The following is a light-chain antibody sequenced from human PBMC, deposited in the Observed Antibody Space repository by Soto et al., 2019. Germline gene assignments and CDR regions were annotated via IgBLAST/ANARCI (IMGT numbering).Light chain of an antibody. V-gene: IGLV2-14*01. CDR3: SSYRSSSTYV. J-gene: IGLJ1*01. CDR2: DVT. Sequence: QSALTQPASASGSPGQSITFSCTGTSSDIGGYNYVSWYQQHPGKAPKLMIYDVTNRPSGVSNRFSGSKSGNTASLTISGLQAEDEADYYCSSYRSSSTYVFGTGTKLTVL. CDR1: SSDIGGYNY.